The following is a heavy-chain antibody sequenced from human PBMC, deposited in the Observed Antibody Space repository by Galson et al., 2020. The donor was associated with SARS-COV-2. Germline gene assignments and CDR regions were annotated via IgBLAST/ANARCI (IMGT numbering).Heavy chain of an antibody. CDR1: GGTFSSYT. D-gene: IGHD3-16*02. CDR3: ARGTFGGVIADYYYGMDV. V-gene: IGHV1-69*02. J-gene: IGHJ6*02. Sequence: SVKVSCKASGGTFSSYTISWVRQAPGQGLEWMGRIIPILGIANYAQKFQGRVTITADKSTRTAYMALSSLRSEDTAVYYCARGTFGGVIADYYYGMDVWGQGTTVTVSS. CDR2: IIPILGIA.